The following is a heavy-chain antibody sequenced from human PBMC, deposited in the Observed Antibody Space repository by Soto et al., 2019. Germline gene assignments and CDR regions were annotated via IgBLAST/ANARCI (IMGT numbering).Heavy chain of an antibody. J-gene: IGHJ6*02. Sequence: GASVKVSCKASKSTFNNYALHWVRRAPGQGLEWMGWISPGSANTKYSQKFQARVTITWDTSASTAYMELSSLRSDDPALYYCARDTITPGGHFSQFGMDVWGQGTTVTVSS. V-gene: IGHV1-3*01. CDR3: ARDTITPGGHFSQFGMDV. CDR2: ISPGSANT. D-gene: IGHD3-9*01. CDR1: KSTFNNYA.